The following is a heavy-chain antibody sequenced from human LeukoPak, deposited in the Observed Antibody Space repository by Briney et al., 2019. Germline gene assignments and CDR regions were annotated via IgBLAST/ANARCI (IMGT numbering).Heavy chain of an antibody. V-gene: IGHV4-61*02. CDR3: ARDVVPSEYYDFWSGYYGYYYYMDV. CDR1: GGSISSGSYY. D-gene: IGHD3-3*01. CDR2: IYTSGST. J-gene: IGHJ6*03. Sequence: PSETLSLTCTVSGGSISSGSYYWSWIRQPAGKGLEWIGRIYTSGSTNYNPSLKSRVTISVDTSKNQFSLKLSSVTAADTAVYYCARDVVPSEYYDFWSGYYGYYYYMDVWGKGTTVTVSS.